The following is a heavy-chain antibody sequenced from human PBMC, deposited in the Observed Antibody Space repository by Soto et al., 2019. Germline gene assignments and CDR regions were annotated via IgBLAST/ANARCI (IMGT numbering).Heavy chain of an antibody. CDR3: ARETSGTTSMDV. CDR1: GYTFTSYD. CDR2: MNPNSGNT. V-gene: IGHV1-8*01. J-gene: IGHJ6*02. Sequence: QVQLVQSGAEVKKPGASVKVSCKASGYTFTSYDINWVRQATGQGLEWMGWMNPNSGNTGYAQKFRRRVTMTRNTSISTAYMELSSLRSEDTAVYYCARETSGTTSMDVWGQGTTVTVSS. D-gene: IGHD1-1*01.